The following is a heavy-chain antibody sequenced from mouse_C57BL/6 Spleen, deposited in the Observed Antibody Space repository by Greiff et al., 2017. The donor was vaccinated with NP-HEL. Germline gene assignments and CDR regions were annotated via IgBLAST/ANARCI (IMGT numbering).Heavy chain of an antibody. Sequence: VQLQQPGAELVRPGSSAKLSCKASGYTFTSYWMHWVKQRPIQGLEWIGNIDPSDSETHYNQKFKDKATLTVDKSSSTAYMQLSSLTSEDSAVYYCARRAAQATHYFDYWGQGTTLTVSS. V-gene: IGHV1-52*01. D-gene: IGHD3-2*02. CDR2: IDPSDSET. CDR3: ARRAAQATHYFDY. J-gene: IGHJ2*01. CDR1: GYTFTSYW.